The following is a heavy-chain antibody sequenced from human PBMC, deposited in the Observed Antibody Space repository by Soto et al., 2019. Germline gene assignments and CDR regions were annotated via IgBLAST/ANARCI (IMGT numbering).Heavy chain of an antibody. V-gene: IGHV1-46*01. CDR3: AREIAAGDY. CDR1: GYTFINYY. D-gene: IGHD6-13*01. J-gene: IGHJ4*02. Sequence: QVQLVQSGAEVKKPGASVKLSCKASGYTFINYYIHWVRQAPGQGLEWLGIFNPTSGSTNYAQKFQGRVAWTRDTSTRTGDMELSSLRFAEAAVYDCAREIAAGDYWGQGTLVNGSS. CDR2: FNPTSGST.